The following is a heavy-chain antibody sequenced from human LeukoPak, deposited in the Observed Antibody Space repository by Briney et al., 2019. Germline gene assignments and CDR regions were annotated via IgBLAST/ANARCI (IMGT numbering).Heavy chain of an antibody. CDR1: GFTFDDYA. Sequence: GGSLRLSCAVSGFTFDDYAMHWVRHAPGKGLEWVSGFSWNSGEIGYADSVKGRFTISRDNAKNSLYLQMNSLRAEDTALYYCAKGKSYYYDSSGPDYWGQGTLVTVSS. J-gene: IGHJ4*02. CDR3: AKGKSYYYDSSGPDY. D-gene: IGHD3-22*01. V-gene: IGHV3-9*01. CDR2: FSWNSGEI.